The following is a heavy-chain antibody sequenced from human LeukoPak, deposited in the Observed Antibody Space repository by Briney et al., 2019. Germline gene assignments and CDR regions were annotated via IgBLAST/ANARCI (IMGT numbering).Heavy chain of an antibody. CDR1: GFTFSSYS. V-gene: IGHV3-21*01. CDR3: ARDHGLTDAFDI. Sequence: GGSLRLSCAASGFTFSSYSMNWVRQAPGKGLEWVSSISSSSSYIYYADSVKGRFTISRDNAKNSLYLQMNSLRAEDTAVHYCARDHGLTDAFDIWGQGTMVTVSS. CDR2: ISSSSSYI. J-gene: IGHJ3*02.